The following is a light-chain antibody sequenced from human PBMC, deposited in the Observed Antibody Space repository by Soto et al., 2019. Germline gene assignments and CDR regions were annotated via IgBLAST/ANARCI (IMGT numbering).Light chain of an antibody. CDR2: GVS. CDR3: QHYDNSAALT. J-gene: IGKJ4*01. Sequence: EIVLTQSPGTLSLSPGESATLFCRASQTVSSSCLAWYQQKPGQDPRLLIYGVSSRATGIPDRFSGSGSGTDFTLTISRLQPEDFAVYYCQHYDNSAALTFGGGTNVEIK. V-gene: IGKV3-20*01. CDR1: QTVSSSC.